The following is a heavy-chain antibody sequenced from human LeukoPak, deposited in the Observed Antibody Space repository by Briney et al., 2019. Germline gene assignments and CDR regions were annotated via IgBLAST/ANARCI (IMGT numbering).Heavy chain of an antibody. Sequence: SETLSLTCTVSGYSISSGYYWGWIRQPPGKGLEWIGSIYHSGSTYYNPSLKSRVTISVDTSKNQFSLKLISVTAADTAVYYWAAGSDYWGQGILVTVSS. CDR1: GYSISSGYY. V-gene: IGHV4-38-2*02. CDR3: AAGSDY. J-gene: IGHJ4*02. D-gene: IGHD6-13*01. CDR2: IYHSGST.